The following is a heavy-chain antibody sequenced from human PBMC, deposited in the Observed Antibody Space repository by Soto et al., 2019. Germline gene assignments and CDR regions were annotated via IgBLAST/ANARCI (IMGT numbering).Heavy chain of an antibody. CDR3: ASWGGHDYNY. CDR1: GFPFSTYW. CDR2: INPDGNVG. V-gene: IGHV3-7*03. D-gene: IGHD4-4*01. J-gene: IGHJ4*02. Sequence: EVQLLGSGGGLVQPGGSLRLSCVGSGFPFSTYWMNWVRQAPGKGLEWVANINPDGNVGTYVDSVRGRFTTSRDNAKNSLYLQMNSLRADDTAVYFCASWGGHDYNYWGQGIMVTVSS.